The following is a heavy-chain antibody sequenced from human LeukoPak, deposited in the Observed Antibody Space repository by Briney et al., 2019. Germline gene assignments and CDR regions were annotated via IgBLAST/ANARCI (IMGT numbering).Heavy chain of an antibody. D-gene: IGHD4-17*01. J-gene: IGHJ4*02. V-gene: IGHV3-21*01. CDR1: GFTVSSNY. Sequence: PGGSLRLSCAASGFTVSSNYMSWIRQAPGKGLEWVLSISSSTSYIYYADSVKGRFTISKDNAKNSLYLQMNSLRAEDTAVYYCARAGGSTVSHSDYWGQGTLVTVSS. CDR2: ISSSTSYI. CDR3: ARAGGSTVSHSDY.